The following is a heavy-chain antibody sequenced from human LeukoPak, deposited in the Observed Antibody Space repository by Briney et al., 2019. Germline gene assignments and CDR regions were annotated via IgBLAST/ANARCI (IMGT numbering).Heavy chain of an antibody. Sequence: GGSLRLSCASSGFTFSSYWLHWVRQAPGKGLVWVSRINSDGSSTTYADSVKGRFTISRANAKNTLYLQMNSLRGEDTAVYYCARDSHSGNYPWDWGPGTLVTVSS. V-gene: IGHV3-74*01. J-gene: IGHJ4*02. CDR1: GFTFSSYW. CDR3: ARDSHSGNYPWD. CDR2: INSDGSST. D-gene: IGHD1-26*01.